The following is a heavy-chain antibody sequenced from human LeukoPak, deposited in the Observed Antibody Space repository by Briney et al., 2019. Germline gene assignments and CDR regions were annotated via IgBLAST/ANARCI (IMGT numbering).Heavy chain of an antibody. CDR3: ARGGYLFDSSGYFVS. D-gene: IGHD3-22*01. J-gene: IGHJ5*02. CDR1: GFTFSDYT. CDR2: IDLSGSTL. Sequence: GGSLRLSCAASGFTFSDYTMNWVRQAPGKGLEWVSYIDLSGSTLYYVDSVKGRFTISRDNAKNSLYLQMNSLRAEDTAVYYCARGGYLFDSSGYFVSWGQGTLVTVSS. V-gene: IGHV3-48*04.